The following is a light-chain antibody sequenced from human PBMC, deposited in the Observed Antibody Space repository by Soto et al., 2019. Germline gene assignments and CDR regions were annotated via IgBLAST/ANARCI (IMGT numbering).Light chain of an antibody. Sequence: ETVMTQSPGTLSVSPGERATLSCRASQSVSSNLAWYQQKPGQAPRLLIYDASARATGIPARFSGSGSGTEFTLTISSQQSEDFAVYYCEQYHEWPLTFGGGTEVEIK. V-gene: IGKV3D-15*01. CDR2: DAS. CDR3: EQYHEWPLT. CDR1: QSVSSN. J-gene: IGKJ4*01.